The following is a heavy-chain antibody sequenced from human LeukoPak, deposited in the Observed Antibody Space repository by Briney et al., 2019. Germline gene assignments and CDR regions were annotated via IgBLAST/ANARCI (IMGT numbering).Heavy chain of an antibody. CDR1: GFTFSSYA. Sequence: TGGSLRLSCAASGFTFSSYAMHWVRQAPGKGLEYVSAISSNGGSTYYANSVKGRFTISRDNSKNTLYLQMNSLRAEDTAVYYCAKLTPYGSGSYYNQRLDFWGQGTLVTVSS. CDR2: ISSNGGST. CDR3: AKLTPYGSGSYYNQRLDF. V-gene: IGHV3-64*01. J-gene: IGHJ4*02. D-gene: IGHD3-10*01.